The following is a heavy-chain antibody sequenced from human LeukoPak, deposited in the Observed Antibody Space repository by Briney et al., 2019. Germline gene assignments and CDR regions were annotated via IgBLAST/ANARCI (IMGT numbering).Heavy chain of an antibody. CDR3: ARGGLIAATDTMGWFDP. Sequence: MASETLSLTCTVSGYSISSGYFWRWIRQSPGKGLEWIGSIYHSGSTYYNPSLKSRVTISVDTSKNQFSLKLTSVTAADTAVYYCARGGLIAATDTMGWFDPWGQGIMVTVSS. J-gene: IGHJ5*02. CDR2: IYHSGST. V-gene: IGHV4-38-2*02. D-gene: IGHD6-13*01. CDR1: GYSISSGYF.